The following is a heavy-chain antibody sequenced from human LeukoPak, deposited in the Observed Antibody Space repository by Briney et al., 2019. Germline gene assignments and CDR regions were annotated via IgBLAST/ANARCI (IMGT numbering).Heavy chain of an antibody. V-gene: IGHV1-8*02. CDR1: GYTFTSYD. Sequence: ASVKVSCKASGYTFTSYDINWVRQAPGQGLEWMGWINPNSGGTNYAQKFQGRVTMTRDMSTSTVYMELSSLRSEDTAVYFCARDYGDYNWFDPWGQGTLVTVSS. J-gene: IGHJ5*02. CDR3: ARDYGDYNWFDP. D-gene: IGHD4-17*01. CDR2: INPNSGGT.